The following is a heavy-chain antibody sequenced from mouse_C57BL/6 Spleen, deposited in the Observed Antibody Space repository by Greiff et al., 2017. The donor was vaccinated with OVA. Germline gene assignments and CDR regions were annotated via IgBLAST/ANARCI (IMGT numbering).Heavy chain of an antibody. CDR2: IDPSDSYT. Sequence: QVQLKQPGAELVRPGTSVKLSCKASGYTFTSYWMHWVKQRPGQGLEWIGVIDPSDSYTNYNQKFKGKATLTVDTSSSTAYMQLSSLTSEDSAVYYCARRFTTVVAPYAMDYWGQGTSVTVSS. CDR3: ARRFTTVVAPYAMDY. J-gene: IGHJ4*01. V-gene: IGHV1-59*01. CDR1: GYTFTSYW. D-gene: IGHD1-1*01.